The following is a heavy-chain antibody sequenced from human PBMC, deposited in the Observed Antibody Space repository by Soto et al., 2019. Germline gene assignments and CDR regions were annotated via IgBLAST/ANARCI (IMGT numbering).Heavy chain of an antibody. CDR2: IYYSGST. Sequence: SETLSLTXTVSGGSISSSSYYWGWIRQPPGKGLEWIGSIYYSGSTYYNPSLKSRVTISVDTSKNQFSLKLSSVTAADTAVYYCARLKYYYDSSGYYYYYYGMDVWGQGTTVTVSS. D-gene: IGHD3-22*01. V-gene: IGHV4-39*01. J-gene: IGHJ6*02. CDR3: ARLKYYYDSSGYYYYYYGMDV. CDR1: GGSISSSSYY.